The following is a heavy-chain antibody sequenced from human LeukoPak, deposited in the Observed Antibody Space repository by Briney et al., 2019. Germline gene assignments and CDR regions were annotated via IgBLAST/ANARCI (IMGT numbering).Heavy chain of an antibody. CDR2: INHSGST. CDR3: ARGLGYCSGGSCYYDY. D-gene: IGHD2-15*01. V-gene: IGHV4-34*01. Sequence: SETLSLTCAVYGGSFSGYYWSWIRQPPGKGLEWIGEINHSGSTNYNPSLKSRVTISVDTSKNQFSLKLSSVTAADTAVYYCARGLGYCSGGSCYYDYWGQGTLVTVSS. CDR1: GGSFSGYY. J-gene: IGHJ4*02.